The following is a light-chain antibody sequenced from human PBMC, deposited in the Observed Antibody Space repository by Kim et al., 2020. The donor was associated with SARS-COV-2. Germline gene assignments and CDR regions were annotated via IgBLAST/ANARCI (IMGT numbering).Light chain of an antibody. Sequence: GQSLTTACTGTSSDVGYYNYVSWYQQHPGKAPKLMIYDVSKRPSGVSNRFSGSKSGNTASLTVSGLQAEDEADYYCSSYTTSNSWVFGGGTQLTVL. CDR3: SSYTTSNSWV. V-gene: IGLV2-14*03. J-gene: IGLJ3*02. CDR2: DVS. CDR1: SSDVGYYNY.